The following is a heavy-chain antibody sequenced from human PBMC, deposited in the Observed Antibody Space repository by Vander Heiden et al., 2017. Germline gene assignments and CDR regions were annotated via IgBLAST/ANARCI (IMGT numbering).Heavy chain of an antibody. CDR3: AKGDKYSYGYDPYPFDY. D-gene: IGHD5-18*01. CDR2: ISGSGGST. V-gene: IGHV3-23*01. Sequence: FTFSSYAMSWVRQAPGKGLEWVSAISGSGGSTYYADSVKGRFTISRDNSKNTLYLQMNSLRAEDTAVYYCAKGDKYSYGYDPYPFDYWGQGTLVTDSS. J-gene: IGHJ4*02. CDR1: FTFSSYA.